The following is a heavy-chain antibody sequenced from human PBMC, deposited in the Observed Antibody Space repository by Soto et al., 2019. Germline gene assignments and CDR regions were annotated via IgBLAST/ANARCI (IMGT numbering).Heavy chain of an antibody. CDR2: ISSSSSYI. Sequence: GGSLRLSCAASGFTFSSYSMNWVRQAPGKGLEWVSSISSSSSYIYYADSVKGRFTISRDNAKNSLYLQMNSLRAEDTAVYYCAISYSSSWLWGGDYFDYWGQGTLVTVSS. CDR1: GFTFSSYS. J-gene: IGHJ4*02. V-gene: IGHV3-21*01. CDR3: AISYSSSWLWGGDYFDY. D-gene: IGHD6-13*01.